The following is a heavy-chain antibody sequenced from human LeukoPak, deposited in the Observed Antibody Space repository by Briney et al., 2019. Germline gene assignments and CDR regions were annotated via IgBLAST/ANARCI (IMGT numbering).Heavy chain of an antibody. CDR2: ISWNSGSI. D-gene: IGHD1-26*01. CDR3: ARLGSYYPYYYYMDV. V-gene: IGHV3-9*01. J-gene: IGHJ6*03. CDR1: GFTFDDYA. Sequence: GGSLRLSCAASGFTFDDYAMHWVRQAPGKGLEWVSGISWNSGSIGYADSVKGRFTISRDNAKNSLYLQMNSLRAEDTAVYYCARLGSYYPYYYYMDVWGKGTTVTISS.